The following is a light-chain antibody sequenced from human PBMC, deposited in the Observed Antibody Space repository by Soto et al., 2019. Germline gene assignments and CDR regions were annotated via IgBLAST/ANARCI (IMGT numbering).Light chain of an antibody. V-gene: IGKV3-15*01. Sequence: IVMTQSPATLSVSPGERATLSCRASQSVSSNLAWYQHKPGQAPRLLFYGASTRAAGIPARFSGGGSGTDFTLTTSALQSDDFPVYYFQQSKWPYPFGQGTKLEIK. J-gene: IGKJ2*01. CDR1: QSVSSN. CDR2: GAS. CDR3: QQSKWPYP.